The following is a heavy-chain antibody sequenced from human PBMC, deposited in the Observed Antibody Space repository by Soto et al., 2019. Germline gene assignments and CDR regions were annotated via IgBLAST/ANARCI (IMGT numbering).Heavy chain of an antibody. J-gene: IGHJ4*02. V-gene: IGHV3-53*01. CDR1: GFTVSSNY. D-gene: IGHD5-18*01. CDR3: ARGGYSYGYDY. CDR2: IYSGGTT. Sequence: GGSLRLSCAASGFTVSSNYMSWVRRAPGKGLEWVSVIYSGGTTYYADSVKGRFTISRDNSKNTLYLQMNSLRAEDTAVYYCARGGYSYGYDYWGQGTLVTVSS.